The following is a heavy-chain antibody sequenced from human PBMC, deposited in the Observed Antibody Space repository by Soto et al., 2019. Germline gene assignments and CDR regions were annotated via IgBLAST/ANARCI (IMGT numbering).Heavy chain of an antibody. D-gene: IGHD2-21*02. V-gene: IGHV1-69*12. CDR3: ANVGLAYCGGDCYRWFDP. CDR1: GGTFSSYA. Sequence: QVQLVQSGAEVKKPGSSVKVSCKASGGTFSSYAISWVRQAPGQGLEWMGGIIPIFCTANYAQKFQGRVTITADESTSTAYMELSSLRSEDTAVYYCANVGLAYCGGDCYRWFDPWGQGTLVTVSS. CDR2: IIPIFCTA. J-gene: IGHJ5*02.